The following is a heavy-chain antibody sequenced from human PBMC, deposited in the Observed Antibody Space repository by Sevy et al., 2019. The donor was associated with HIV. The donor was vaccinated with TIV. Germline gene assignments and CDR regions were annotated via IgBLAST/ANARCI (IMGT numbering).Heavy chain of an antibody. CDR3: ARQPYIDCSSTSCYPEYFQH. D-gene: IGHD2-2*01. CDR1: GYSFTSYW. Sequence: GESLKISCKGSGYSFTSYWIGWVRQMPGKGLEWMGIIYPGDSDTGYSPSFQGQVTISADKSISTAYLQWSSLKASDTAMYYCARQPYIDCSSTSCYPEYFQHWGQGTLVTVSS. CDR2: IYPGDSDT. V-gene: IGHV5-51*01. J-gene: IGHJ1*01.